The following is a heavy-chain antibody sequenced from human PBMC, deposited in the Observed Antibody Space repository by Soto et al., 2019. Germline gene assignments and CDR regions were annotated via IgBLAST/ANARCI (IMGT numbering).Heavy chain of an antibody. CDR2: ISYDGSNK. CDR3: ARGQNVLRYFDWLYPFDY. J-gene: IGHJ4*02. D-gene: IGHD3-9*01. Sequence: GGSLRLSCAASGFTFSSYAMHWVRQAPGKGLEWVAVISYDGSNKYYADSVKGRFTISRDNSKNTLYLQMNSLRAEDTAVYYCARGQNVLRYFDWLYPFDYWGQGTLVTVSS. CDR1: GFTFSSYA. V-gene: IGHV3-30-3*01.